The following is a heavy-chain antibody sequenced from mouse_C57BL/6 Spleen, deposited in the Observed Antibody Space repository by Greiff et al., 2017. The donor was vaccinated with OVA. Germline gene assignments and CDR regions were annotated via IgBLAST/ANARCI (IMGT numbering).Heavy chain of an antibody. D-gene: IGHD5-2*01. CDR3: ARGEYAYYFDY. V-gene: IGHV5-4*01. J-gene: IGHJ2*01. CDR2: ISDGGSYT. CDR1: GFTFSSYA. Sequence: EVHLVESGGGLVKPGGSLKLSCAASGFTFSSYAMSWVRQTPEKRLEWVATISDGGSYTYYPDNVKGRFTISRDNAKNNLYLQMSHLKSEDTAMYYCARGEYAYYFDYWGQGTTLTVSS.